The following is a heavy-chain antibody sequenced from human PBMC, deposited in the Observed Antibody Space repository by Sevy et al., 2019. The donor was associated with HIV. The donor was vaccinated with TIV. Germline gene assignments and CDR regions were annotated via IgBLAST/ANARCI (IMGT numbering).Heavy chain of an antibody. CDR1: GYSFTSYW. V-gene: IGHV5-51*01. CDR3: ARLDTYYYDSSGSEGVY. Sequence: GESLKISCKGSGYSFTSYWIGWVRQMPGKGLEWIGIIYPGDSDTRYSPSFQGQVTISADKSISTAYLQWSSLKASDTAMYYCARLDTYYYDSSGSEGVYWGQGTLVTVSS. J-gene: IGHJ4*02. D-gene: IGHD3-22*01. CDR2: IYPGDSDT.